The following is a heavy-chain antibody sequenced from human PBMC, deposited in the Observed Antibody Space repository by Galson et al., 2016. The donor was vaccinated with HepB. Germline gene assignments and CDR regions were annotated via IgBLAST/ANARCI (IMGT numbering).Heavy chain of an antibody. V-gene: IGHV1-18*04. CDR2: ISAYNGNT. Sequence: SVKVSCKASGYTFTSYGITWVRQAPGQGLEWMGWISAYNGNTNYAQKLQGRVTMTTDTSTSTAYMELRSRRSDDTAVYYCAAAVAGNFDYWGQGILVTVSS. CDR3: AAAVAGNFDY. CDR1: GYTFTSYG. D-gene: IGHD6-19*01. J-gene: IGHJ4*02.